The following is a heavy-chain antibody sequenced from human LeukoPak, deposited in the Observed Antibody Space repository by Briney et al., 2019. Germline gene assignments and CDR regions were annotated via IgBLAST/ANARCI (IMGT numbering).Heavy chain of an antibody. CDR2: INTSGST. J-gene: IGHJ5*02. V-gene: IGHV4-61*02. CDR1: GGSISSGSYY. D-gene: IGHD5-24*01. Sequence: PSETLSLTCTVSGGSISSGSYYWSWIRQPAGKGLEWIGRINTSGSTNYNPSLKSRVTISVDTSKNQFSLKLSSVTAADTAVYYCARGRWTSSNYNWFDAWGEGTLVTVSS. CDR3: ARGRWTSSNYNWFDA.